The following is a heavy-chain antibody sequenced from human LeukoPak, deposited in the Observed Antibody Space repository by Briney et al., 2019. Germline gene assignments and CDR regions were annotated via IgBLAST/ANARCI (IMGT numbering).Heavy chain of an antibody. V-gene: IGHV3-64*01. Sequence: PGGSLRLSCAASGFTFSSYAMHSVRQAPGKGLEYVSAISSNGGSTYYANSVKGRFTISRDNSKNTLYLQMGSLRAEDMAVYYCAREAVAGTVASFDYWGQGTLVTVSS. CDR1: GFTFSSYA. D-gene: IGHD6-19*01. J-gene: IGHJ4*02. CDR2: ISSNGGST. CDR3: AREAVAGTVASFDY.